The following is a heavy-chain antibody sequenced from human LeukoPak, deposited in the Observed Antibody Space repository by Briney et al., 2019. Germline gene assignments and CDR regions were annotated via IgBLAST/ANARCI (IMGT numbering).Heavy chain of an antibody. CDR3: ARVRNSSSWYTLGWYFDL. J-gene: IGHJ2*01. V-gene: IGHV4-4*07. CDR2: IYTSGST. D-gene: IGHD6-13*01. CDR1: GGSISSYY. Sequence: PSETLSLTCTVSGGSISSYYWSWIRQPAGKGLEWIGRIYTSGSTNYNPSLKSRVTISVDTSKNQFSLKLSSVTAADTAVYYCARVRNSSSWYTLGWYFDLWGRGTLVTVSS.